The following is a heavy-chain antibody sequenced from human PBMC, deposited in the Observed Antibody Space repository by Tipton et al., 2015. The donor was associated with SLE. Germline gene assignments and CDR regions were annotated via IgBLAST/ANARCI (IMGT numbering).Heavy chain of an antibody. J-gene: IGHJ3*02. CDR1: GYSISSGYY. D-gene: IGHD2-15*01. V-gene: IGHV4-38-2*01. CDR2: IYYSGNI. Sequence: GLVKPSETLSLTRVVSGYSISSGYYWGWIRQPPGKGLEWIGSIYYSGNINYNPSLNSRATISVDKSKNQLSLKLKSVTAADTAVFYCARGDGGTDDGFDIWGQGTRVTVSS. CDR3: ARGDGGTDDGFDI.